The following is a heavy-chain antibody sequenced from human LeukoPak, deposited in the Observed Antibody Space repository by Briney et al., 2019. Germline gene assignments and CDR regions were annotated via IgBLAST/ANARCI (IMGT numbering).Heavy chain of an antibody. V-gene: IGHV3-30*04. J-gene: IGHJ4*02. CDR1: GFTFSSYA. Sequence: GGSLRLSCAASGFTFSSYAMHWVRQAPGKGLEWVAVISYDGSNKYYADSVKGQFTISRDNSKNTLYLQMNSLRAEDTAVYYCARDPEDIVVVVAANEQWLGTWFDYWGQGTLVTVSS. D-gene: IGHD2-15*01. CDR3: ARDPEDIVVVVAANEQWLGTWFDY. CDR2: ISYDGSNK.